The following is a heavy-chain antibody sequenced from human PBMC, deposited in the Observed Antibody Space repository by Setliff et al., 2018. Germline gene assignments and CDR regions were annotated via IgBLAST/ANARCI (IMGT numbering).Heavy chain of an antibody. J-gene: IGHJ4*02. D-gene: IGHD3-22*01. CDR3: ARESRYYYDNLGTLDY. V-gene: IGHV4-30-4*08. CDR2: IYSSGST. CDR1: CGSISSGDYY. Sequence: LSLTCTVSCGSISSGDYYWSWIRQPPGKGLEWIGYIYSSGSTYYNPSLKSRVSISVDTSKNQFSLKLSSVTAADTAVYYCARESRYYYDNLGTLDYWGQGTLVTVSS.